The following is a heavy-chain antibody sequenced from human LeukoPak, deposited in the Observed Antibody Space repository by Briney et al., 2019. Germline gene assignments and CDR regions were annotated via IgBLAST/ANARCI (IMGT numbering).Heavy chain of an antibody. CDR1: GFTFSSYA. D-gene: IGHD4-23*01. CDR2: ISYDGSNK. CDR3: ARASITTVVTQFDY. J-gene: IGHJ4*02. Sequence: GGSRRLSCAASGFTFSSYAMHWVRQAPGKGLEWVAVISYDGSNKYYADSVKGRFTISRDNSKNTLYLQMNSLRAEDTAVYYCARASITTVVTQFDYWGQGTLVTVSS. V-gene: IGHV3-30-3*01.